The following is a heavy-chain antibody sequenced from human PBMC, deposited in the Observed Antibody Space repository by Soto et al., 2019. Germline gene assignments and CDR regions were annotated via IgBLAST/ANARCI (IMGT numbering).Heavy chain of an antibody. D-gene: IGHD6-19*01. J-gene: IGHJ6*02. V-gene: IGHV6-1*01. Sequence: WIRQSPSRGLEWLGRTYYRSKWYNDYAVSVKSRITINPDTSKNQFSLQLNSVTPEDTAVYYCARGKGSASSGWYYGMDVWGQGTTVTVSS. CDR3: ARGKGSASSGWYYGMDV. CDR2: TYYRSKWYN.